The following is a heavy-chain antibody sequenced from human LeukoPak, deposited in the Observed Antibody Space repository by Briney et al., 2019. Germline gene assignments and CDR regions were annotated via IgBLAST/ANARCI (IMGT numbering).Heavy chain of an antibody. CDR2: IKQDGSEK. V-gene: IGHV3-7*01. D-gene: IGHD1-26*01. Sequence: GGSLRLSCAASGFTSSSYWMSWVRQAPGKGLEWVANIKQDGSEKYYVDSVKGRFTISRDNAKNSLYLQMNSLRAEDTAVYYCAGLSREYFDYWGQGTLVTVSS. CDR3: AGLSREYFDY. CDR1: GFTSSSYW. J-gene: IGHJ4*02.